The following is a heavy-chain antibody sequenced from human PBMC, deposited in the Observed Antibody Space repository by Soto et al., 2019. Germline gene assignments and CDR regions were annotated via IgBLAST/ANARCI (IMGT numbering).Heavy chain of an antibody. CDR2: LSGSGVTT. J-gene: IGHJ4*02. CDR3: ATVTNHFEY. Sequence: EVHLLDSGGGLVQPGGSLRLSCAASGFTFSNYAMSWVRQAPGKGLEWVSALSGSGVTTYYADSVKGRFTISRDNSKDTLYLQMSSLRAEDTAVYYCATVTNHFEYWGQGTLVTVSS. D-gene: IGHD2-2*01. V-gene: IGHV3-23*01. CDR1: GFTFSNYA.